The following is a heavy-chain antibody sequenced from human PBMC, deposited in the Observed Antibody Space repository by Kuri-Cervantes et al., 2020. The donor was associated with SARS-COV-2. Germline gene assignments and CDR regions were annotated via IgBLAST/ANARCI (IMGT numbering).Heavy chain of an antibody. CDR3: AKDMYYDSSGFYDALDI. Sequence: GGSLRLSCAASGFTFSSYGMHWVRQAPGKGLEWVAFIRYDGSNKYYADSVKGRFTISRDNSKNTLYLQMNSLRAEDTAVYYCAKDMYYDSSGFYDALDIWGQGTMVTVSS. CDR2: IRYDGSNK. D-gene: IGHD3-22*01. V-gene: IGHV3-30*02. J-gene: IGHJ3*02. CDR1: GFTFSSYG.